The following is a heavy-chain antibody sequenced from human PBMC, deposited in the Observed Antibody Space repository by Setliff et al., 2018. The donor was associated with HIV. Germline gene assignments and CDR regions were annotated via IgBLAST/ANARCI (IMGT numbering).Heavy chain of an antibody. V-gene: IGHV4-59*08. D-gene: IGHD3-22*01. J-gene: IGHJ4*02. CDR1: GGSISSYY. Sequence: ASGTLSLTCTVSGGSISSYYWTWLRQFPGKGLEWIGSIFYTGSTTYNPSLNSRVTISVDTSKNQFSLKVTSVTAADTAVYYCGRQVPVPGVAVTPIDYWGQGTLVTVSS. CDR2: IFYTGST. CDR3: GRQVPVPGVAVTPIDY.